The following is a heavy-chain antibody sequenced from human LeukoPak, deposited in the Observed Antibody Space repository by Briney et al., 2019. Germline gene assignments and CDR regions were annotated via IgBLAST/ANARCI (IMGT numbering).Heavy chain of an antibody. CDR3: ATAPKSIAVGEYYLDY. CDR2: VDPEDGET. J-gene: IGHJ4*02. D-gene: IGHD6-19*01. CDR1: GYTFTDYY. V-gene: IGHV1-69-2*01. Sequence: ASVKISCKVSGYTFTDYYMHWVQQAPGKGLEWMGLVDPEDGETIYAEKFQGRVTITADTSTDTAYMELSSLRSEDTAVYYCATAPKSIAVGEYYLDYWGQGTLVTVSS.